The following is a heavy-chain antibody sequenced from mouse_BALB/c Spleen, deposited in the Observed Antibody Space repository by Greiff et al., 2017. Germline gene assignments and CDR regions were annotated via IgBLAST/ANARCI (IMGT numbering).Heavy chain of an antibody. CDR3: AREEVHAMDY. CDR1: GYSITSDYA. J-gene: IGHJ4*01. D-gene: IGHD2-14*01. CDR2: ISYSGST. Sequence: EVKLQESGPGLVKPSQSLSLTCTVTGYSITSDYAWNWIRQFPGNKLEWMGYISYSGSTSYNPSLKSRISITRDTSKNQFFLQLNSVTTEDTATYYCAREEVHAMDYWGQGTSVTVSS. V-gene: IGHV3-2*02.